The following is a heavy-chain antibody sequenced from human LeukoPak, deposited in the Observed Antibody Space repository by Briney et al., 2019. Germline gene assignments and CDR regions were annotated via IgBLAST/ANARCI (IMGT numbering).Heavy chain of an antibody. CDR1: GFTFSSYN. CDR3: VREGMVRGVIGY. J-gene: IGHJ4*02. CDR2: ISSSSSYI. V-gene: IGHV3-21*01. D-gene: IGHD3-10*01. Sequence: GGSLRLSCAASGFTFSSYNMNWVRQAPGKGLEWVSSISSSSSYIYYADSVKGRFTISRDNAKNSLYLQMSSLRAEDTAVYYCVREGMVRGVIGYWGQGTLVTVSS.